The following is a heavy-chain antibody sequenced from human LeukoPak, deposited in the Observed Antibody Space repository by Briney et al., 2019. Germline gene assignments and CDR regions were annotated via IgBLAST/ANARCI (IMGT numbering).Heavy chain of an antibody. CDR2: IYHSGST. Sequence: SETLSLTCAVSGGSISSGNWGSWVRQPPGKGLGWIGEIYHSGSTNYNPSLKSRVTISVDKSKNQFSLKLTSVTAADTAVYYCARIGNYYFDYWGQGALVTVSS. J-gene: IGHJ4*02. CDR3: ARIGNYYFDY. CDR1: GGSISSGNW. D-gene: IGHD1-1*01. V-gene: IGHV4-4*02.